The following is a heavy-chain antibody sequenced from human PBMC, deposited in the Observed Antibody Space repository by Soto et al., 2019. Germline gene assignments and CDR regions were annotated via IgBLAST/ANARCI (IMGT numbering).Heavy chain of an antibody. J-gene: IGHJ4*02. D-gene: IGHD2-8*01. CDR2: MNPNNNNT. V-gene: IGHV1-8*01. CDR1: GYTVTSYD. CDR3: ARGPHPYFNDY. Sequence: QVQLVQSGAEVKKPGPSVKVSCKASGYTVTSYDINWVRQATGQGLEWMGWMNPNNNNTGYAQKFQGRVTMTRNTSISTAYMELSSLGSEDTAVYYCARGPHPYFNDYWGQGTLVTVSS.